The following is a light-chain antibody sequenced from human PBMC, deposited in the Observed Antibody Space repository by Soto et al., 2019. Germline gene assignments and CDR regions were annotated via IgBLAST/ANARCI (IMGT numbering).Light chain of an antibody. CDR3: QAYDSSRSGSV. V-gene: IGLV1-40*01. CDR1: SSNIGAGYD. CDR2: GNS. Sequence: QSVLTQPPSVSGAPGQRVTISCTGSSSNIGAGYDVHWYQQLPGTAPKLLIYGNSNRPSGVPDRFSGSKSGTSAYLAITGLPAEDEADYYCQAYDSSRSGSVFGGGAKLTV. J-gene: IGLJ3*02.